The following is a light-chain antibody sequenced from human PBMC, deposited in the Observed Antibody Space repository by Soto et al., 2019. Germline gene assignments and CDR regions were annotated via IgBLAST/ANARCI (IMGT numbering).Light chain of an antibody. V-gene: IGKV3-11*01. Sequence: DIFLTPSACTTSLSAGASAPLSCRASQNVSNNYLAWYQQKPGQPPRLLIYDTSNRATGIPARFSGSRSGTDFTLTISSLEPEDFGVYFCHQRNKFGQGTRLEIK. CDR1: QNVSNNY. J-gene: IGKJ5*01. CDR3: HQRNK. CDR2: DTS.